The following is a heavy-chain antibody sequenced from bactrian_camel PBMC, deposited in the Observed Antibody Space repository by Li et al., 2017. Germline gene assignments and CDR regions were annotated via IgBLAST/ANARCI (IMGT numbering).Heavy chain of an antibody. CDR2: ISSDGTT. V-gene: IGHV3S55*01. D-gene: IGHD1*01. CDR1: GFTFHDSG. CDR3: THDLLKVEESLITNGALTCD. Sequence: VQLVESGGGSVQAGGSLKLSCTASGFTFHDSGRGWYRQAPGGRCELVSTISSDGTTYYTDSVKGRFTISQDNGKNTVYLQMDSLKPADTAVYYCTHDLLKVEESLITNGALTCDWTQGTRSPSP. J-gene: IGHJ4*01.